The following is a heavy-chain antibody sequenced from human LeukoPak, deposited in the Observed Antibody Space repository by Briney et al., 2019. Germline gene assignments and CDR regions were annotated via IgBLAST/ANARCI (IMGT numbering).Heavy chain of an antibody. CDR3: AKDFRLYYDTSGFRGQFDY. V-gene: IGHV3-9*01. J-gene: IGHJ4*02. Sequence: GGSLRLSCAVSGLTFNNYAMSWVRQAPGKGLEWVSGISWNSGTIAYADSVKGRFTISRDNAKNSLYLQMNSLRAEDTALYSCAKDFRLYYDTSGFRGQFDYWGQGTLVTVSS. CDR1: GLTFNNYA. D-gene: IGHD3-22*01. CDR2: ISWNSGTI.